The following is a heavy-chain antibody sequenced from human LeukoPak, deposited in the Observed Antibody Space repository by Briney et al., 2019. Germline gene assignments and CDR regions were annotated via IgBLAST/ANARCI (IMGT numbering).Heavy chain of an antibody. V-gene: IGHV5-51*01. CDR2: IYPGDSDI. CDR1: GYSFTTYW. D-gene: IGHD5-12*01. CDR3: ARRAYSGYEFDH. Sequence: GESLKISCKGSGYSFTTYWIAWVRQMPGKGPEWMGIIYPGDSDIRYSPSFQGQVTISVDKSISTAYLQWSSLKASDTAMYYCARRAYSGYEFDHWGQGTLVTVSS. J-gene: IGHJ4*02.